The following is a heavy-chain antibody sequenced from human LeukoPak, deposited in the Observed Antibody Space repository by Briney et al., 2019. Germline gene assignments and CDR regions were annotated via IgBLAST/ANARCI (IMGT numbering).Heavy chain of an antibody. V-gene: IGHV3-21*01. Sequence: GGSLRLSCAASGFTFSSYSMNWVRQAPGKGLEWVSPISTSSSYIYYADSVKGRFTISRDNAKNSLYLQMNSLRAEDTALYYCARGAVAVAATDDAFEIWGQGTMVTVSS. J-gene: IGHJ3*02. CDR2: ISTSSSYI. CDR3: ARGAVAVAATDDAFEI. D-gene: IGHD2-15*01. CDR1: GFTFSSYS.